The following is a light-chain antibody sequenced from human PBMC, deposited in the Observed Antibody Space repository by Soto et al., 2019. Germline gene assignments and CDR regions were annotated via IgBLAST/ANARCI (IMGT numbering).Light chain of an antibody. CDR2: IAS. CDR1: QSISNS. J-gene: IGKJ4*01. V-gene: IGKV1-27*01. CDR3: QKYNSVPLT. Sequence: DIQMTQSPSSLSASAGERVTITCRASQSISNSLAWYQQKQGKVPKLLIYIASTLQTGVPSRFSGSGSGTDFTLTISSLPPEDVATYYCQKYNSVPLTFGGGTKVEIK.